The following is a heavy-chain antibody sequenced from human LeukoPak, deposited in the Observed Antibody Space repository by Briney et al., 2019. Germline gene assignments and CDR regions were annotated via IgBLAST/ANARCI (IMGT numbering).Heavy chain of an antibody. V-gene: IGHV4-34*01. J-gene: IGHJ4*02. CDR3: TRMTTGHDY. Sequence: SETLSLTCAVSGVSFNDYYWSWVRHTPGRGLEWIGEINHSGYTNDSPSLKSRVTLSIDTSRKQFSLNLRSVTVADTGIYYCTRMTTGHDYWGQGTLVTVSS. CDR2: INHSGYT. D-gene: IGHD4-17*01. CDR1: GVSFNDYY.